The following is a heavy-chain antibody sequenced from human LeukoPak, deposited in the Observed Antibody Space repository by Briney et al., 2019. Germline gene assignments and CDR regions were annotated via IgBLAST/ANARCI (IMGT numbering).Heavy chain of an antibody. J-gene: IGHJ4*02. D-gene: IGHD3-22*01. CDR3: ARENSYYDSSGYYYGSGYFDY. CDR1: GGSISISNYY. Sequence: SETLSLTCTVSGGSISISNYYWGWIRQPPGKGLEWIGSMSYSGRTYYNPSLKTRVTVSLDTSKNQFSLNLTSVTAADTAVYYCARENSYYDSSGYYYGSGYFDYWGQGTLVTVSS. V-gene: IGHV4-39*07. CDR2: MSYSGRT.